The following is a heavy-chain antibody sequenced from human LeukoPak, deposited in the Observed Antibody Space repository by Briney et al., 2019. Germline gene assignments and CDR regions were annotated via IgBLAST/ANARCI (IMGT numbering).Heavy chain of an antibody. CDR1: GFTFSSYD. D-gene: IGHD1-26*01. Sequence: GGSLRLSCAASGFTFSSYDMHWVRQATGKGLEWVSAIGTAGDTYYPGSVKGRFTISRENAKNSLYLQMNSLRAGDTAVYYCARDPFNGGSYYGYYFDYWGQGTLVTVSS. CDR2: IGTAGDT. V-gene: IGHV3-13*01. CDR3: ARDPFNGGSYYGYYFDY. J-gene: IGHJ4*02.